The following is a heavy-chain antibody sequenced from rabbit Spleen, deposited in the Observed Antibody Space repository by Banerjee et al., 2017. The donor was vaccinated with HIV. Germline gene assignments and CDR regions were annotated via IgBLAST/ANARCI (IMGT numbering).Heavy chain of an antibody. CDR2: IEPIFGRT. Sequence: VESGGGLVQPGGSLKLSCKASGFDFSDYGVSWVRQAPGKGLEWIGYIEPIFGRTYYASWVNGRFTISSHNAQNMLYLHLNSLTAADTATYFCARGIVYGFAGDTYPPYGMDLWGPGTLVTVS. CDR1: GFDFSDYG. CDR3: ARGIVYGFAGDTYPPYGMDL. J-gene: IGHJ6*01. V-gene: IGHV1S47*01. D-gene: IGHD6-1*01.